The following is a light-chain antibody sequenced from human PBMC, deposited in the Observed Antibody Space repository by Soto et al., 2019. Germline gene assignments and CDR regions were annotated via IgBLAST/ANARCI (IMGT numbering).Light chain of an antibody. V-gene: IGLV2-8*01. Sequence: QSALTQPPSASGSPGQSVTISCTGTSSDVGGYNYVSWYQQHPGKAPKLMIYEVSKRPSGVPDRFSGSKSGNTASLTVSGRQAEGEADYYCSSYAGSNNVVFGGGTKRTVL. CDR1: SSDVGGYNY. J-gene: IGLJ2*01. CDR2: EVS. CDR3: SSYAGSNNVV.